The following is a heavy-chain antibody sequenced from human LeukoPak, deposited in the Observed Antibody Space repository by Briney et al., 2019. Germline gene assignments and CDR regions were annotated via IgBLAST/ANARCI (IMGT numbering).Heavy chain of an antibody. CDR2: IYYSGST. V-gene: IGHV4-59*01. CDR3: ARGGTPDAFDI. J-gene: IGHJ3*02. D-gene: IGHD2-15*01. Sequence: ASETLSLTCTVSGGSISSYYWSWIRQPPGKGLEWIGYIYYSGSTNYNPSLKSRVTISVDTSKNQFSLKLSSVTAADTAVYYCARGGTPDAFDIWGQGTMVTVSS. CDR1: GGSISSYY.